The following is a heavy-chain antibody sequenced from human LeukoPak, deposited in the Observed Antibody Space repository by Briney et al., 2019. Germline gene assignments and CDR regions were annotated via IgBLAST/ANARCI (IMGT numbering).Heavy chain of an antibody. CDR3: ARVAAAIPRWYFDL. Sequence: SVKVSCKTSGGIITNYAISWVRQAPGQGLEWVGVIIPIFGTSNYAQKFQGRVTITADKSTNTAYMELSSLRSEDTAVYYCARVAAAIPRWYFDLWGRGTLVTVFS. D-gene: IGHD2-2*01. J-gene: IGHJ2*01. CDR1: GGIITNYA. V-gene: IGHV1-69*06. CDR2: IIPIFGTS.